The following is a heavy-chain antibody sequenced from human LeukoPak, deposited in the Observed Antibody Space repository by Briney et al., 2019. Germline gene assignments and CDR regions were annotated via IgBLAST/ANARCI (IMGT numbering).Heavy chain of an antibody. J-gene: IGHJ4*02. CDR3: ARDSTYGDFDY. D-gene: IGHD3-10*01. CDR1: GFTFSSYA. V-gene: IGHV3-23*01. CDR2: ISGSGGST. Sequence: PGGSLRLSCAASGFTFSSYAMSWVRQAPGKGLEWVSAISGSGGSTYYADSVKGRFTISRDNAKNSLYLQMNGLRAEDTAVYYCARDSTYGDFDYWGQGTLVTVSS.